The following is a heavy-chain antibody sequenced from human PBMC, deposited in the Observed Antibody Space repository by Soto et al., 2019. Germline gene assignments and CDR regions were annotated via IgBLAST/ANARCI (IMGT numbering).Heavy chain of an antibody. CDR1: GGSISSYY. CDR3: AREAGYGMDV. J-gene: IGHJ6*02. CDR2: IYSSGST. V-gene: IGHV4-4*07. Sequence: KTSETLSLTCTVSGGSISSYYWSCIRQPAGKGLEWIGRIYSSGSTNYNPSLKSRVTMSVDTSKNQFSLKLSSVTATDTAVYYCAREAGYGMDVWGQGTTVTVSS.